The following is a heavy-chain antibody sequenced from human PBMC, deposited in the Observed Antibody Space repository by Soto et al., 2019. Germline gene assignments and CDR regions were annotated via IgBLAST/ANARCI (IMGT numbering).Heavy chain of an antibody. CDR2: ISGSGGST. CDR3: AKAGSPAVAGTDYYYGMDV. D-gene: IGHD6-19*01. CDR1: GFTFSSYA. J-gene: IGHJ6*02. Sequence: PVGSLRLSCAASGFTFSSYAMSWVRQAPGKGLEWVSAISGSGGSTYYADSVKGRFTISRDNSKNTLYLQMNSLRAEDTAVYYCAKAGSPAVAGTDYYYGMDVWGQGTTVNVSS. V-gene: IGHV3-23*01.